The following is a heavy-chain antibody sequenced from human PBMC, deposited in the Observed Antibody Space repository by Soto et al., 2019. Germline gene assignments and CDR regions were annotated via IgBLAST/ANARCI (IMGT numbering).Heavy chain of an antibody. CDR2: IGAYNGDT. CDR3: GRDKFLSRQVPPHY. Sequence: QIQLVQSGAEVKRPGASVKVSCRASGYSFTNYGISWVRQAPGQGFEWMGWIGAYNGDTNYAQKFQGRVTMTTDTSTNTVYMEVRNLRSDDTTISHCGRDKFLSRQVPPHYWGQGTLVTVSS. J-gene: IGHJ4*02. CDR1: GYSFTNYG. V-gene: IGHV1-18*01.